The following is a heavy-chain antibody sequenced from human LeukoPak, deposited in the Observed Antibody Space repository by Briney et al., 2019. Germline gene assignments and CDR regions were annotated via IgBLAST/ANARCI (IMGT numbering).Heavy chain of an antibody. CDR2: ISYGGSNK. V-gene: IGHV3-30-3*01. D-gene: IGHD3-10*01. CDR1: GFTFSSYA. J-gene: IGHJ4*02. Sequence: GGSLRLSCAASGFTFSSYAMHWVRQAPGKGLEWVAVISYGGSNKYYADSVKGRFTISRDNSKNTLYLQMNSLRAEDTAVYYCARDQALWYYGSGSYLRYWGQGTLVTVSS. CDR3: ARDQALWYYGSGSYLRY.